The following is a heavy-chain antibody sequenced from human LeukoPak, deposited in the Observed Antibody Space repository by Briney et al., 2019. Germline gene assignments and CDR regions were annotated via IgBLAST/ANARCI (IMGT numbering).Heavy chain of an antibody. CDR2: ISSSSSYI. CDR3: AKDRDSSGYTYFDY. J-gene: IGHJ4*02. V-gene: IGHV3-21*01. CDR1: GFTFSSYS. Sequence: GGSLRLSCAASGFTFSSYSMNWVRQAPGKGLEWVSSISSSSSYIYYADSVKGRFTISRGNSKNTLYLQMNSLRAEDTAVYYCAKDRDSSGYTYFDYWGQGTLVTVSS. D-gene: IGHD3-22*01.